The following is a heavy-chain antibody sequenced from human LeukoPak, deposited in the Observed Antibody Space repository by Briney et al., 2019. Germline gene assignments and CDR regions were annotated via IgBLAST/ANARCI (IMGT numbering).Heavy chain of an antibody. CDR3: ARHTQWLAPYFTVDI. CDR1: GGSISSSGYY. D-gene: IGHD6-19*01. CDR2: IFHSGST. V-gene: IGHV4-39*01. Sequence: PSETLSLTCTVSGGSISSSGYYWGWIRQPPGKGLEWIGTIFHSGSTYYNPSLKSRVSISVDTSKNHFSLKLSSVTAADTAVYYCARHTQWLAPYFTVDIWGQGTMVTVSS. J-gene: IGHJ3*02.